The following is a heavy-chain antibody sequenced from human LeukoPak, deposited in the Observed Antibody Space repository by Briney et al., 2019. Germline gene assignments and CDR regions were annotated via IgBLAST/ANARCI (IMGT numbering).Heavy chain of an antibody. J-gene: IGHJ6*03. CDR2: IYYSGST. CDR3: ARRGNGSYHYYYYMDV. V-gene: IGHV4-59*08. Sequence: PSETLSLTCTVSGGSISSYYWSWIRQPPGKGLEWIGYIYYSGSTNYNPSLKSRVTISVDTSKNQFSLKLSSVTAADTAVYYCARRGNGSYHYYYYMDVWGEGTTVTVSS. CDR1: GGSISSYY. D-gene: IGHD1-26*01.